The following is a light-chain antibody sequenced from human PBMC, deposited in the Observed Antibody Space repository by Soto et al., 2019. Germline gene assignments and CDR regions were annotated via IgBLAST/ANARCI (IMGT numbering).Light chain of an antibody. Sequence: IVLTQSPGTLSVSPGDRVTLSCRASQSISIDLAWYQHKPGQAPRLXIHGASTRDTGVLARISGSGSGTDFTLTISSLQSEDFAVYYGQQFGKARWTSGQRTVVDIK. J-gene: IGKJ1*01. CDR2: GAS. CDR1: QSISID. CDR3: QQFGKARWT. V-gene: IGKV3-15*01.